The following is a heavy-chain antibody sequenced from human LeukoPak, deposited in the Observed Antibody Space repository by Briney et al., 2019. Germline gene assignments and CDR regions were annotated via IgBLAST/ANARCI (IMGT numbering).Heavy chain of an antibody. CDR3: AREENILTRNPFDI. J-gene: IGHJ3*02. CDR2: IKQDGREK. Sequence: GGSLRLSCAASGFTFSSYWMSWVRQARGKGLEWVANIKQDGREKYYVDSVKGRFTISRDNAKNSLYLQMNSLRAEDTAVYYCAREENILTRNPFDIWGQGTMVTVSS. V-gene: IGHV3-7*03. CDR1: GFTFSSYW. D-gene: IGHD3-9*01.